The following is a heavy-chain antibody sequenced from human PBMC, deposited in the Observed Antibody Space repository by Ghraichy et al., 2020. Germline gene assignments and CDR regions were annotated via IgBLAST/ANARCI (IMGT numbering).Heavy chain of an antibody. CDR1: GFTLSNYV. V-gene: IGHV3-23*01. D-gene: IGHD3-10*01. Sequence: GGSLRLSCEASGFTLSNYVMSWVRQTPGKGLEWVSGMSGGGDTWYIDSVKGRFTISRDNSRNTMNLQMNSLRVEDTAIYHCAKEDYDASGSYSGLRWIDLWGQGTPVTVSS. CDR3: AKEDYDASGSYSGLRWIDL. CDR2: MSGGGDT. J-gene: IGHJ5*02.